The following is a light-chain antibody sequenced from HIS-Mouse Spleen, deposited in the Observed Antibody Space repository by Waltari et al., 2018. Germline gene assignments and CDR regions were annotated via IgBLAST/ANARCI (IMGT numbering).Light chain of an antibody. V-gene: IGLV4-69*01. CDR3: QTWGPVV. J-gene: IGLJ2*01. CDR2: LNSDGSH. Sequence: QLVLTQSPSASASLGASVKLTCTLSSGHSRYAIPWHQQQPEKGPRYLMKLNSDGSHSKGDGIPDRFSGSSSGAERYLTISSRQSEDEADYYCQTWGPVVFGGGTKLTVL. CDR1: SGHSRYA.